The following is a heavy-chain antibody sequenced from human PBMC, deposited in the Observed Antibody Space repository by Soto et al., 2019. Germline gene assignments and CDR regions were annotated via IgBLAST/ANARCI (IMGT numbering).Heavy chain of an antibody. Sequence: PWGSLRLSCAASGFTFSNYALNWVRQAPGKGLEWVSSISGTGNYIYYADSVKGRFTISRDDAKTSLYLQMNSLRAEDTAVYYCARGFCSSTSCQNYFDYWGQGTLVTVSS. CDR3: ARGFCSSTSCQNYFDY. D-gene: IGHD2-2*01. J-gene: IGHJ4*02. CDR1: GFTFSNYA. V-gene: IGHV3-21*01. CDR2: ISGTGNYI.